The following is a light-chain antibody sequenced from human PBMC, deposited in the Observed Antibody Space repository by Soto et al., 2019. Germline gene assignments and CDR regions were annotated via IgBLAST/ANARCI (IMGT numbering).Light chain of an antibody. V-gene: IGKV3-11*01. J-gene: IGKJ3*01. CDR2: DAS. Sequence: EIVLTQSPGTLSLSPGERATLSCRASQSVSSSYLAWYQQKPGQAPRLLIYDASNRATGIPARFSGSGSGTDFTLTISSLEHEDFEVYYCQQRSNWPITLGPGTKVDIK. CDR1: QSVSSSY. CDR3: QQRSNWPIT.